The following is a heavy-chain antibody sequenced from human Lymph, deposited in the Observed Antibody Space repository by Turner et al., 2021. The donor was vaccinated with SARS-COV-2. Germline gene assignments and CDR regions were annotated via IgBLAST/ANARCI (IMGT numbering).Heavy chain of an antibody. D-gene: IGHD3-10*01. CDR2: ILPIVGIA. J-gene: IGHJ1*01. CDR3: AREMVPGSKDTAVYYCARELVPGVKAFAEDFHH. V-gene: IGHV1-69*04. Sequence: QVQLVQSGAEEKKPGSSVKVSCKASGGTFSSDAINWVRQAPGQGLEWMGRILPIVGIANYAQSLQGRVRITADKSTSTAYMELGSLRSEDTAAYYCAREMVPGSKDTAVYYCARELVPGVKAFAEDFHHWGQGTLVTVSS. CDR1: GGTFSSDA.